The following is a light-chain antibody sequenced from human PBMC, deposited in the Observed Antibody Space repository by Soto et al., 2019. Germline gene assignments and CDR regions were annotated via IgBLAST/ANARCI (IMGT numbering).Light chain of an antibody. CDR3: QSYDSSLRGWV. V-gene: IGLV1-40*01. CDR2: GNI. J-gene: IGLJ3*02. CDR1: RSNIGAGYD. Sequence: QSVLTQPPSVSGAPGQRVTISCTGRRSNIGAGYDVHWYQQLPGTSPKLLIYGNINRPSGLPDRLSGSKSGASASLAITGLQAEDEADYYCQSYDSSLRGWVFGGGTKLTVL.